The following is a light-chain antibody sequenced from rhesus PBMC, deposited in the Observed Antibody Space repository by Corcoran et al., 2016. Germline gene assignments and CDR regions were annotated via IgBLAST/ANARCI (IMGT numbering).Light chain of an antibody. CDR3: RQDYTTPLT. Sequence: DIQMTQSPSSLSASVGDRVTVTCRASQGINKELSWYQQKPGKAPTLLIYAASSLQTGGSSRFSGSGAATDDTRTISSLQPEDVATYYWRQDYTTPLTFGGGTKVEIK. CDR1: QGINKE. V-gene: IGKV1-94*01. J-gene: IGKJ4*01. CDR2: AAS.